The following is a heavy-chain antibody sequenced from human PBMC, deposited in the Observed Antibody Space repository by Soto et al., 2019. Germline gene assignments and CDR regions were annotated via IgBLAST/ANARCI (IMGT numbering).Heavy chain of an antibody. CDR2: IIPIFGTA. Sequence: GASVKVSCKASGGTFSSYAISWVRQAPGQGLEWMGGIIPIFGTANYAQKFQGRVTITADKSTSTAYMELSSLRSEDTAVYYCARGAYSSGWSGMDVWGQGTTVTVSS. CDR1: GGTFSSYA. V-gene: IGHV1-69*06. D-gene: IGHD6-19*01. CDR3: ARGAYSSGWSGMDV. J-gene: IGHJ6*02.